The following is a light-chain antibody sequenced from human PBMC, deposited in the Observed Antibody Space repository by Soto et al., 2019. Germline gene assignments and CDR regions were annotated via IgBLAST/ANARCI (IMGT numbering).Light chain of an antibody. Sequence: EIVMTQSPAMLSVSPGERATLSCRASQNVNNRLAWYQQKAGQPPRLLIYGASTRATGIPARFSGSGSGTECTLTISSLQSEDFAVYYCQHLNSWPLLFGQGTKVEIK. V-gene: IGKV3-15*01. CDR3: QHLNSWPLL. CDR1: QNVNNR. CDR2: GAS. J-gene: IGKJ1*01.